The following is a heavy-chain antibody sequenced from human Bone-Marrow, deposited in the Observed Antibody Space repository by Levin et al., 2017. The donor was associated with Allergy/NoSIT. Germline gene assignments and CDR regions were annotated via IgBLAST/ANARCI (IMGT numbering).Heavy chain of an antibody. CDR2: ISYDGSNK. CDR1: GFTFSNYT. J-gene: IGHJ6*02. Sequence: GGSLISCAASGFTFSNYTMHWVRQAPGKGLEWVAVISYDGSNKYYADYVKGRFTISRDNSKNTLYLQMNSLRAEDTAVYFCARAGASTMVREVIIVGYYGMDVWGQGTTVTVSS. V-gene: IGHV3-30-3*01. D-gene: IGHD3-10*01. CDR3: ARAGASTMVREVIIVGYYGMDV.